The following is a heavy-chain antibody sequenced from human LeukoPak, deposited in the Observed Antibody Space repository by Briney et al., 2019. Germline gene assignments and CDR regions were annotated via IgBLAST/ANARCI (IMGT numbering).Heavy chain of an antibody. CDR2: INHSGST. CDR1: GRSFSGYY. J-gene: IGHJ3*02. Sequence: SETLSLTCAVYGRSFSGYYWSWIRQPPGKGLEWIGEINHSGSTNYNPSLKSRVTISVDTSKNQFSLKLSSVTAADTAVYYCARGDYYDSSGYYYAAFDIWGQGTMVTVSS. CDR3: ARGDYYDSSGYYYAAFDI. D-gene: IGHD3-22*01. V-gene: IGHV4-34*01.